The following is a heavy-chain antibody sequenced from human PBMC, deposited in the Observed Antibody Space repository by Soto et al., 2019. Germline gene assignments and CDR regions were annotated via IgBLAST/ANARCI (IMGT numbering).Heavy chain of an antibody. CDR2: IWYDGRNK. J-gene: IGHJ4*02. D-gene: IGHD2-15*01. Sequence: QVQLVESGGGAVQPGTSLRLSCEASGFIFSEYAMHWVRQAPGKGLEWVTFIWYDGRNKYYEKSVRGRFTISRDNSKNLLFRQMSGLGVEDTAVYYCARARTPGFCSGGSCYALDYWGRGTLVTVSS. CDR1: GFIFSEYA. V-gene: IGHV3-33*01. CDR3: ARARTPGFCSGGSCYALDY.